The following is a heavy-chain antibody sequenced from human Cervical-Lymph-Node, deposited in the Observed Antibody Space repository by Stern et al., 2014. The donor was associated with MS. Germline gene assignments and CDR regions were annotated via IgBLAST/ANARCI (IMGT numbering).Heavy chain of an antibody. CDR1: GGSISSGGYY. Sequence: VHLVESGPGLVKPSQTLSLTCTVSGGSISSGGYYWNWIRQHPERGLEWIGYIYYTGSPYYNPSLKSRVTISVDTSANRFSLSLSSVTAADTAVYYCARDVALGYYDTSGYFAFDIWGQGTLVTVSS. CDR3: ARDVALGYYDTSGYFAFDI. CDR2: IYYTGSP. V-gene: IGHV4-31*03. J-gene: IGHJ3*02. D-gene: IGHD3-22*01.